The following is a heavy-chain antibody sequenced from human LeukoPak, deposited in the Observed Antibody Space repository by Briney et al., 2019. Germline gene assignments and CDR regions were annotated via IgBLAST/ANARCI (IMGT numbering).Heavy chain of an antibody. V-gene: IGHV1-46*01. CDR2: INPSGGST. D-gene: IGHD2-2*01. J-gene: IGHJ5*02. CDR3: ARDGCSSTSCYFPNWFDP. Sequence: ASVKVSCKASGYTFTSYYMHWVRQAPGQGLEWMGIINPSGGSTSYAQKFQGRVTMTWDTSTSTVYMELSSLRSEDTAVYYCARDGCSSTSCYFPNWFDPWGQGTLVTVSS. CDR1: GYTFTSYY.